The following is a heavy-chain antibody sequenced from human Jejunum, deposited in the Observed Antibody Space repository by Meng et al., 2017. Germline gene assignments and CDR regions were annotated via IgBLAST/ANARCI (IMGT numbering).Heavy chain of an antibody. Sequence: GSLRLSCTVSGGSISSYYWSWIRQPAGKGLEWIGRIYTSGSTNYNPSLKSRVTMSVDTSKNQFSLKLSSVTAADTAVYYCAREAGSDTKRGMDVWGQGTTVTVSS. J-gene: IGHJ6*02. CDR2: IYTSGST. CDR3: AREAGSDTKRGMDV. D-gene: IGHD3-10*01. CDR1: GGSISSYY. V-gene: IGHV4-4*07.